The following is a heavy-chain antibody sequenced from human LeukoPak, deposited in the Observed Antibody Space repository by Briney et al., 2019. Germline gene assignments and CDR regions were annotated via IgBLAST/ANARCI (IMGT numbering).Heavy chain of an antibody. J-gene: IGHJ4*02. CDR2: IKQDGSEK. CDR3: ATNGNAYYDFY. V-gene: IGHV3-7*01. Sequence: GGSLRLSCAASGFTFSSYWMSWVRQAPGKGLEWVANIKQDGSEKYYVDSVKGRFTISRDNAKNSLYLQMNSLRAEDTAVYYCATNGNAYYDFYWGQGTLVTVSS. D-gene: IGHD3-3*01. CDR1: GFTFSSYW.